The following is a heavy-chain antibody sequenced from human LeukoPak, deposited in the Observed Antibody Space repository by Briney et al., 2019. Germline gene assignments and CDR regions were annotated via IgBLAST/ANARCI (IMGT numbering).Heavy chain of an antibody. J-gene: IGHJ5*02. Sequence: GGSLRLSCAASGFSFSNYWMHWVRQAPGKGLVWVSRINSDGSSTTYADSVKGRFTISRDNAKNTLYLQMNSLRAEDTAVYYCARGSPYYYRYNWFDPWGQGTLVTVSS. CDR2: INSDGSST. V-gene: IGHV3-74*01. CDR3: ARGSPYYYRYNWFDP. CDR1: GFSFSNYW. D-gene: IGHD3-22*01.